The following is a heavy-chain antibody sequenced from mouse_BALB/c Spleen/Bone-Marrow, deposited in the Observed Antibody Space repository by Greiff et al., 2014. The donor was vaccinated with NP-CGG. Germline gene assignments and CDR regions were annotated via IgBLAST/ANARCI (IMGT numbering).Heavy chain of an antibody. CDR3: ARGLGYYVSSYGFFDY. D-gene: IGHD1-1*01. J-gene: IGHJ2*01. CDR2: IYPGSGSA. Sequence: LQESGSELVRPGTSVKLSCKASGYTITTYWMHWVKQRHGQGLEWIGNIYPGSGSANYDEKLKNKGTLTVDTSSSTAYMHLSSLTSEDSAVYYCARGLGYYVSSYGFFDYWGQGTILTVSS. V-gene: IGHV1S22*01. CDR1: GYTITTYW.